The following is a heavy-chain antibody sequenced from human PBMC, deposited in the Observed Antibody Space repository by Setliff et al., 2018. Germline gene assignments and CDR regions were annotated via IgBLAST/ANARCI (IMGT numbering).Heavy chain of an antibody. D-gene: IGHD3-3*01. J-gene: IGHJ4*02. V-gene: IGHV4-34*01. CDR2: INHSGST. CDR3: ARVPNFWSGYSDY. CDR1: GGSFSGYY. Sequence: PSETLSLTCAVYGGSFSGYYWSWIRQPPGKGLEWIGEINHSGSTNYNPSLKSRVTISVDTSKNQFSLKLSSVTAADTAAYYCARVPNFWSGYSDYWGQGTLVTVS.